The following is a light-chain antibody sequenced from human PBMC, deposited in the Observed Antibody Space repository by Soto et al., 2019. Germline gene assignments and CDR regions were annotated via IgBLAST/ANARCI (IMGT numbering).Light chain of an antibody. Sequence: QSVLTQPASVSGSPGQSITISCTGTGSDIGGYNYVSWYQQHPGKAPKLMIYEVSNRPSGLSNRFSGSKSGNTASLTISGLQAEDEADYYCNSYTSTSTQVFGTGT. V-gene: IGLV2-14*01. CDR1: GSDIGGYNY. CDR2: EVS. CDR3: NSYTSTSTQV. J-gene: IGLJ1*01.